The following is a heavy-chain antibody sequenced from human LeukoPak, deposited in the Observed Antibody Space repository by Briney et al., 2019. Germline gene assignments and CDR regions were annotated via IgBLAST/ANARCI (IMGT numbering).Heavy chain of an antibody. V-gene: IGHV3-30-3*01. J-gene: IGHJ4*02. CDR1: GFTFSSYA. CDR3: ARAHMVRGVPLDY. D-gene: IGHD3-10*01. Sequence: GGSLRLSCAASGFTFSSYAMHWVRQAPGKGLEWVAVISYDGSNKYYADSVKGRFTISRDNSKNTLYLQMNSLRAEDTAVYYCARAHMVRGVPLDYWGQGTLVTVSS. CDR2: ISYDGSNK.